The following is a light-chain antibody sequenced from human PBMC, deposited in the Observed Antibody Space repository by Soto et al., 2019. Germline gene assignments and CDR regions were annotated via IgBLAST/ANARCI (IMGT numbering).Light chain of an antibody. CDR1: LSVSSI. CDR2: GAS. V-gene: IGKV3-15*01. J-gene: IGKJ2*01. CDR3: QHYNNWPHT. Sequence: IVSTQSPANLSVTPGESSTLSARASLSVSSILAWYQQKPGQAPRLLIYGASTRATGIPARFSGSGSGSEFTLTISSLQYGDFAVYYCQHYNNWPHTFGQGTKLEIK.